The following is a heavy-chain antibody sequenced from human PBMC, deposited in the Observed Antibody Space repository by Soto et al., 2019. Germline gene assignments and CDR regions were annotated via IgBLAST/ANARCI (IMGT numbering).Heavy chain of an antibody. CDR2: ISSDGTNR. V-gene: IGHV3-30-3*01. D-gene: IGHD5-12*01. Sequence: GGSLRLSCEGSGFTFSRYAMHWVRQAPGKGLEWVAVISSDGTNRFNADSVEGRFTISRDNSQNTLYLQMDGLRTEDTAMYYCATDAEGRYNGYPGGPFDIWGQGTVVTVSS. CDR3: ATDAEGRYNGYPGGPFDI. CDR1: GFTFSRYA. J-gene: IGHJ3*02.